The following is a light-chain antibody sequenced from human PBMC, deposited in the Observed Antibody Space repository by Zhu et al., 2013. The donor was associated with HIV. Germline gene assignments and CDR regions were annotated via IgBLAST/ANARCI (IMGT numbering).Light chain of an antibody. J-gene: IGKJ5*01. V-gene: IGKV4-1*01. CDR1: HDLFHMSKRMTY. CDR3: QQCLYTPIT. Sequence: DIVMTQSPDSLTVSLGERATITCKSSHDLFHMSKRMTYLAWYQQKPGLPPKLLFYWSSHRESGVPDRFSASGSRTDFALTITNLQADDAAFYYCQQCLYTPITFGQGTRLEI. CDR2: WSS.